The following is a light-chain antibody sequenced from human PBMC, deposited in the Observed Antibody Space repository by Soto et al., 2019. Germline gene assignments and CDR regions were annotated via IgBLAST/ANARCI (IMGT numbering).Light chain of an antibody. J-gene: IGKJ4*01. Sequence: DIQMTQSPSSLSASVGDRVTITCQASQDISNYLNWYQQKPGKAPKLLIYDASNLETGVPSRFSGSGSWTDFTFTISSLQTEDIATYYCQQYDNLPTFGGGTKVEIK. V-gene: IGKV1-33*01. CDR1: QDISNY. CDR2: DAS. CDR3: QQYDNLPT.